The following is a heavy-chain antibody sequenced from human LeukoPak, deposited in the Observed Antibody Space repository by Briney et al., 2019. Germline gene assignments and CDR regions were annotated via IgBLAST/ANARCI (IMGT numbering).Heavy chain of an antibody. CDR1: GGSFSGYY. Sequence: NPSETLSLTCAVYGGSFSGYYWSWIRQHPGKWLEWIGEINHSGSTNYNPSLKSRVTISVDRSKNQFSLKLSSVTAADTAVYYCARLSMTTDAFGIWGQGTMVTVSS. D-gene: IGHD4-11*01. CDR3: ARLSMTTDAFGI. CDR2: INHSGST. J-gene: IGHJ3*02. V-gene: IGHV4-34*01.